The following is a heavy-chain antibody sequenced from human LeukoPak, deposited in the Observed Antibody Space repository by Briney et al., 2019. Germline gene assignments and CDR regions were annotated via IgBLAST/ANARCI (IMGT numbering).Heavy chain of an antibody. CDR2: IKQDGSEK. D-gene: IGHD2-2*01. V-gene: IGHV3-7*01. Sequence: GGSLRLSCAASGFTFSSYWMSWVRQAPGKGLEWVANIKQDGSEKYYVDSVKGRFTISRDNAKNSLYLQMNSLRAEDTAVYYCARMSRRSVVPAATFDYWGQGTLVTVSS. J-gene: IGHJ4*02. CDR1: GFTFSSYW. CDR3: ARMSRRSVVPAATFDY.